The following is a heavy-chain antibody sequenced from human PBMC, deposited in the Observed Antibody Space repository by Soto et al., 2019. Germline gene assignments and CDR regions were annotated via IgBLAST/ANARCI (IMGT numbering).Heavy chain of an antibody. CDR1: GFTFSSYA. Sequence: PGGSLRLSCAASGFTFSSYAMKWVRQAPGKGLEWVSVIGSGGDGIHYADSVKGRFTISRDNSKNTVNLQMNSLRAEDTAVYYCATYGQHLMDSWGQGT. D-gene: IGHD4-17*01. V-gene: IGHV3-23*01. CDR2: IGSGGDGI. J-gene: IGHJ4*02. CDR3: ATYGQHLMDS.